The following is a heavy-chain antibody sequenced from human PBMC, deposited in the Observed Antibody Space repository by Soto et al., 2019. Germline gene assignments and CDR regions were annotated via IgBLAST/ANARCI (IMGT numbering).Heavy chain of an antibody. V-gene: IGHV4-4*07. CDR3: ARAIIPATGWYFDC. J-gene: IGHJ4*02. CDR2: IQSSGST. D-gene: IGHD2-2*01. CDR1: GGSISSYY. Sequence: PSETLSLTCTVSGGSISSYYWTWIRQPAGKGLEWIGRIQSSGSTNYNPSLKSRVTMSVDTSKNQFSLKLSSVTAADTAVYYCARAIIPATGWYFDCWGQGALVTVSS.